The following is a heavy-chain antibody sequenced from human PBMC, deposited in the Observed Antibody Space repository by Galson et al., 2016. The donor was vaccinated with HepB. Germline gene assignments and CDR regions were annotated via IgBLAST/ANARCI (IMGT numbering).Heavy chain of an antibody. Sequence: SVKVSCKASGGTFTNYAISWVRQAPGQGLEWMGGIIPIFGTANYAQKFQGRVAITADKSTSTAYMELSSLRSEDTAVYYCAIRVGAGENAFDIWGQGAMVTVSS. D-gene: IGHD3-16*01. CDR3: AIRVGAGENAFDI. V-gene: IGHV1-69*06. CDR2: IIPIFGTA. CDR1: GGTFTNYA. J-gene: IGHJ3*02.